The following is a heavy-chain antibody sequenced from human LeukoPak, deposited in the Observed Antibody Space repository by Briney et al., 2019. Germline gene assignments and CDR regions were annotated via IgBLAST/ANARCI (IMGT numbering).Heavy chain of an antibody. CDR1: GGSISSYY. CDR3: ARGQTGYSSSWYGGPKYFQH. J-gene: IGHJ1*01. D-gene: IGHD6-13*01. V-gene: IGHV4-4*07. Sequence: SETLSLTCTVSGGSISSYYWSWIRQPAGKGLEWIGRIYTSGSTNYNPSLKSRVTMSVDTSKNQFSLKLSSVTAADTAVYYCARGQTGYSSSWYGGPKYFQHWGQGTLVTVSS. CDR2: IYTSGST.